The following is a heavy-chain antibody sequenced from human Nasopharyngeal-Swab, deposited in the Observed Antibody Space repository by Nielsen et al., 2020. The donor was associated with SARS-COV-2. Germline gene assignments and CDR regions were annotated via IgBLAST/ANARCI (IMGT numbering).Heavy chain of an antibody. J-gene: IGHJ6*02. CDR1: GGSISSSSYY. CDR2: IYYSGST. V-gene: IGHV4-39*07. Sequence: ESLKISCTVSGGSISSSSYYWGWIRQPPGKGLEWIGSIYYSGSTYYNPSLKSRVTISVDTSKNQFSLKLSSVTAADTAVYYCARDGLDYDFWSAYFMDVWGQGTTVTVSS. CDR3: ARDGLDYDFWSAYFMDV. D-gene: IGHD3-3*01.